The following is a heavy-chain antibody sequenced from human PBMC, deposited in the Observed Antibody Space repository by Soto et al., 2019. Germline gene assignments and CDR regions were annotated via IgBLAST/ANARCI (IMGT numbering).Heavy chain of an antibody. J-gene: IGHJ4*02. CDR1: GDTFDSYT. Sequence: QVQLVQSGAEVRKPGSSVKVSCKASGDTFDSYTLSWVRQAPGQGLEWMGRIIPILGITNYALRFQGRVTLTADMSTSTAYMELTGLRSGDTAIYFCARDSYYYVSSKGGSSWGQGTLVTVSS. CDR3: ARDSYYYVSSKGGSS. V-gene: IGHV1-69*08. CDR2: IIPILGIT. D-gene: IGHD3-10*01.